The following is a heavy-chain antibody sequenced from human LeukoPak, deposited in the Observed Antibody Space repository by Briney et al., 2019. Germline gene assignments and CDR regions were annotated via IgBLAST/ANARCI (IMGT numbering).Heavy chain of an antibody. J-gene: IGHJ6*02. CDR2: IRSDGSDT. CDR1: GFTFSNYW. Sequence: PGGSLRLSCEASGFTFSNYWMHWVRPVPGKGLVWVSRIRSDGSDTTYADFVQGRFTISRDNVKNMLYLQMNSLRAEDTAVYYCARLAARQILGYYGMDVWGQGTTVTVSS. CDR3: ARLAARQILGYYGMDV. V-gene: IGHV3-74*01. D-gene: IGHD6-6*01.